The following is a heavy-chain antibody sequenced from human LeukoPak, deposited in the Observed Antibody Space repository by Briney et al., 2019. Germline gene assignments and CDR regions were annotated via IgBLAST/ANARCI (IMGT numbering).Heavy chain of an antibody. Sequence: GGSLRLSCTASGFTFSSYWMSWVRQAPGKGLEWVANIRQDGGLKHYVDSVKGRFTISRDNAENSLYLQMNSLRAEDTAVYYCARFRTWGDKAFDYWGQGTLVTVSS. CDR3: ARFRTWGDKAFDY. D-gene: IGHD2-21*02. CDR1: GFTFSSYW. J-gene: IGHJ4*02. CDR2: IRQDGGLK. V-gene: IGHV3-7*01.